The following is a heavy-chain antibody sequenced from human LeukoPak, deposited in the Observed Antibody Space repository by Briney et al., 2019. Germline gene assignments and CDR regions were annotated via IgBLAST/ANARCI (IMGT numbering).Heavy chain of an antibody. CDR3: ARAFFGGYGGSPNFDY. CDR1: GYTFTSYG. CDR2: ISAYNGNT. V-gene: IGHV1-18*01. D-gene: IGHD1-26*01. J-gene: IGHJ4*02. Sequence: ASVKVSCKASGYTFTSYGISWVRQAPGQGLEWMGWISAYNGNTNYAQKLQGRVTMTTDTSTSTAYMELRSLRSDDTAVYYCARAFFGGYGGSPNFDYWGQGTLVTVSS.